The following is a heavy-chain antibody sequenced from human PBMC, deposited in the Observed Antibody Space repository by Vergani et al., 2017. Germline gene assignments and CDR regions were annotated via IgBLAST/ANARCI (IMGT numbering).Heavy chain of an antibody. V-gene: IGHV1-69*10. CDR1: GGPFTSYA. J-gene: IGHJ4*02. CDR3: ARVRESGGGNVYY. CDR2: IIPSVGTA. D-gene: IGHD4-23*01. Sequence: QVQLVQSGAEVKKPGSSVKVSCKAFGGPFTSYAISWVRQAPGQGLEWMGGIIPSVGTANYAQKFQGIVTITADKSTSTAYTEMSSLRSEDTAVYYCARVRESGGGNVYYWGQGTLVTVSS.